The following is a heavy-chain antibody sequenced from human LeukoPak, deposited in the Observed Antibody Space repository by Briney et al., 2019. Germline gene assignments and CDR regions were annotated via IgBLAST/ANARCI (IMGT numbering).Heavy chain of an antibody. V-gene: IGHV3-7*01. J-gene: IGHJ4*02. CDR1: GLTFSRFW. Sequence: PGGSLRLSCAASGLTFSRFWMIWIRQAPGKGLEWVATINEDGNEKWYADSVKGRFTISGDNARNSLYLQMNSLRAEDTAVYYCATLSYRRSDYWGQGALVTVSS. CDR3: ATLSYRRSDY. CDR2: INEDGNEK. D-gene: IGHD1-14*01.